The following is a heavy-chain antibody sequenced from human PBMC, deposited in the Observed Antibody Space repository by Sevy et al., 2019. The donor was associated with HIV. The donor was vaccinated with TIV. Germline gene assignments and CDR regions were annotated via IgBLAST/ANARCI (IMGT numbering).Heavy chain of an antibody. J-gene: IGHJ3*02. CDR3: ARDKMGGSFDI. V-gene: IGHV3-48*01. D-gene: IGHD3-16*01. CDR2: ITTSGGTI. CDR1: GFTFSSYD. Sequence: GGSLRLSCAASGFTFSSYDMNWGRQAPGKGLEWVSFITTSGGTIYYADSVKGRFTVSRDSAENSLYLQMNSLRVEDTAVYYCARDKMGGSFDIWGQGTMVTVSS.